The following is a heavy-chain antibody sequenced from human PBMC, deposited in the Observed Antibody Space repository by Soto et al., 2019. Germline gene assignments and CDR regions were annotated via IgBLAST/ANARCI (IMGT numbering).Heavy chain of an antibody. CDR1: GFNFSSYA. CDR2: ITGSGGST. V-gene: IGHV3-23*01. Sequence: EVQLLESGGGLVQPGASPRLSCAASGFNFSSYAMICVRQAPGKGLEWVSAITGSGGSTYYADSVKALFTISRDNSKNTLYMQMITLRPEDTAVYYSTKFFVVVTAYLDYWGQGTLVTVSS. D-gene: IGHD2-21*02. CDR3: TKFFVVVTAYLDY. J-gene: IGHJ4*02.